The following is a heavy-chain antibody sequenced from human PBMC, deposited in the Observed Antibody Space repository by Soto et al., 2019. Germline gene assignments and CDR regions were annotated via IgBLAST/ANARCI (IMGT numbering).Heavy chain of an antibody. CDR2: ISGSGGST. V-gene: IGHV3-23*01. CDR3: ARDITMIVVVITNPLFDY. J-gene: IGHJ4*02. CDR1: GFTFSSYA. Sequence: QTGGSLRLSCAASGFTFSSYAMSWVRQAPGKGLEWVSAISGSGGSTYYADSVKGRFTISRDNSKNTLYLQMNSLRAEDTAVYYCARDITMIVVVITNPLFDYWGQGTLVTVSS. D-gene: IGHD3-22*01.